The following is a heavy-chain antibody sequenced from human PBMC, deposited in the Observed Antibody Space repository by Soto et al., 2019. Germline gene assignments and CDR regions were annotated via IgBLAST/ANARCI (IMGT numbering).Heavy chain of an antibody. J-gene: IGHJ6*02. CDR3: AKDYDVNYYYYGMDV. V-gene: IGHV3-23*01. CDR2: ISGSGGST. Sequence: GGSLRLSCAASGFTFSSYAMSWVRQAPGKGLEWVSAISGSGGSTYYADSVKGRFTISRDNSKNTLYLQMNSLRAEDTAVYDCAKDYDVNYYYYGMDVWGQGTTVTVSS. D-gene: IGHD3-3*01. CDR1: GFTFSSYA.